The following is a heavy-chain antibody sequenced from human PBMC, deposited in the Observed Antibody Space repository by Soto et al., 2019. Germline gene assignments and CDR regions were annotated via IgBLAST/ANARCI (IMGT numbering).Heavy chain of an antibody. D-gene: IGHD1-1*01. CDR2: IYWDDDK. CDR1: GFSLSTSGVA. CDR3: AQRDGGNDRF. J-gene: IGHJ4*02. Sequence: QITLKESGPTLVKPTQTLTLTCTFSGFSLSTSGVAVGWIRQPPGKALEWLALIYWDDDKRYSPSLKSRLTNTKYTSQNQVVLTMTNMDPVDTATYYCAQRDGGNDRFWGQGTLVTVSS. V-gene: IGHV2-5*02.